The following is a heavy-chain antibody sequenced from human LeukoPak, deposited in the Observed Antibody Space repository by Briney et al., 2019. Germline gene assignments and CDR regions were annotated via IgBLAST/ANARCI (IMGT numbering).Heavy chain of an antibody. V-gene: IGHV4-34*01. D-gene: IGHD3-10*01. Sequence: SETLSLTCGVYGGSFSGYFWSWIRQPPGKGLEWIGEINHRGSTNYNPSLKSRVTVSVDTSKKQFSLKLTAVTAADTAVYFCARLGYYGSGSYWFGPWGQGTLVTVSS. CDR3: ARLGYYGSGSYWFGP. CDR2: INHRGST. J-gene: IGHJ5*02. CDR1: GGSFSGYF.